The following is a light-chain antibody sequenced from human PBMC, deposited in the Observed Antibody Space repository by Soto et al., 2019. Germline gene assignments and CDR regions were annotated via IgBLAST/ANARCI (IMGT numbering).Light chain of an antibody. Sequence: DIQMTQSPSTLSASVGDRVTITCRASQSISSWLAWYQQKPGKAPKLLIYDASSLKSGVPSRFSGSGSGTEFTLTISSLQPDDFATYYCQQYNSSSWTFGQGTKV. V-gene: IGKV1-5*01. J-gene: IGKJ1*01. CDR1: QSISSW. CDR2: DAS. CDR3: QQYNSSSWT.